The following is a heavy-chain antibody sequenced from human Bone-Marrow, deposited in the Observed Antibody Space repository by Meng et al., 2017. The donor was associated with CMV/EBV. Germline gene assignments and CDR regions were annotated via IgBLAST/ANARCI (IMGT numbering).Heavy chain of an antibody. J-gene: IGHJ4*01. CDR2: IYCGGST. CDR1: GFTVNGNY. D-gene: IGHD2-2*02. V-gene: IGHV3-53*03. CDR3: AGGGTYCSSSTCYNS. Sequence: GGSLRRSCAASGFTVNGNYLSWVRQAPGRGLEWVSLIYCGGSTYYADSVKGRFNISRDNSENILYLQMGGLRAEDTAIYCCAGGGTYCSSSTCYNSWGHGTLVTVSS.